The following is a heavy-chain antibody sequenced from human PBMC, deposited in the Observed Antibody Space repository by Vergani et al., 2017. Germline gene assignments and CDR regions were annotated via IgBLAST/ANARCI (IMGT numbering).Heavy chain of an antibody. CDR2: IYHSGST. D-gene: IGHD3-16*01. V-gene: IGHV4-38-2*01. CDR3: ARLTGASVRLGELLDY. CDR1: GYSISSGYY. Sequence: QVQLQESGPGLVKPSETLSLTCAVSGYSISSGYYWGWIRQPPGKGLDWIGSIYHSGSTYYNPSLKSRVTISVDTSKNQFSLKLSSVTAADTAVYCCARLTGASVRLGELLDYWGQGTLVTVSS. J-gene: IGHJ4*02.